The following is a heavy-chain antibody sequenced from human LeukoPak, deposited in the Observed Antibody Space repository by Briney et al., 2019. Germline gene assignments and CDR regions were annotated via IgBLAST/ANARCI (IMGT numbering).Heavy chain of an antibody. CDR3: ARQTGSGLFILP. Sequence: SETLSLTCTVSGVSISSSNSYWGWIRQPPGKGLEWIGSIYYSGNTYYNASLKSQVSISIDTSKNQFSLKLTSVTAADTAVYYCARQTGSGLFILPGGQGTLVPSPQ. J-gene: IGHJ4*02. CDR1: GVSISSSNSY. CDR2: IYYSGNT. V-gene: IGHV4-39*01. D-gene: IGHD3/OR15-3a*01.